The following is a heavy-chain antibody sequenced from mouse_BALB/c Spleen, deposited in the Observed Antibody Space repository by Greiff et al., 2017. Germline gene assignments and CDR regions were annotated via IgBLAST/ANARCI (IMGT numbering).Heavy chain of an antibody. CDR1: GYTFTSYW. V-gene: IGHV1-69*02. J-gene: IGHJ4*01. CDR3: TRRRGYDEAMDY. CDR2: IYPSDSYT. D-gene: IGHD2-2*01. Sequence: QVQLQQPGAELVRPGASVKLSCKASGYTFTSYWINWVKQRPGQGLEWIGNIYPSDSYTNYNQKFKDKATLTVDKSSSTAYMQLSSPTSEDSAVYYCTRRRGYDEAMDYWGQGTSVTVSS.